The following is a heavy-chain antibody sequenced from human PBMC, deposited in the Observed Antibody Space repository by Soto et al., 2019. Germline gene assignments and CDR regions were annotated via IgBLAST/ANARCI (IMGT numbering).Heavy chain of an antibody. V-gene: IGHV3-23*01. D-gene: IGHD6-19*01. CDR2: ISGSGGST. CDR1: GFTFGSYA. Sequence: GGSLRLSCAASGFTFGSYAMSWVRQAPGKGLEWVSAISGSGGSTYYADSVKGRFTISRDNSKNTLYLQMNSLRAEDTAVYYCAKRPSTTRPGIAVRIYGMDVWGQGTTVTASS. CDR3: AKRPSTTRPGIAVRIYGMDV. J-gene: IGHJ6*02.